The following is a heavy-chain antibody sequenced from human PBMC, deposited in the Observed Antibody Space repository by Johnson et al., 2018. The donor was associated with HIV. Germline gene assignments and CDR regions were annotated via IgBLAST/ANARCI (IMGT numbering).Heavy chain of an antibody. CDR1: GFTFSIYW. J-gene: IGHJ3*02. V-gene: IGHV3-7*01. D-gene: IGHD3-22*01. CDR2: IKQDGSEK. CDR3: ARDRGYWDAFDI. Sequence: MQLVESGGGLVQPGGSLRLSCAASGFTFSIYWMTWVRQAPGKGLEWVANIKQDGSEKYYVDSVKGRFTISRDNAKHSLYLQMNSLRAEDTALYYCARDRGYWDAFDIWGQGTRVTVSS.